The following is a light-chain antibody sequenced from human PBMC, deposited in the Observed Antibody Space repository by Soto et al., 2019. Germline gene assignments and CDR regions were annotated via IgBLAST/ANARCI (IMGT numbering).Light chain of an antibody. J-gene: IGLJ2*01. V-gene: IGLV1-40*01. CDR1: SSNIGAGYD. CDR3: QSYDSGLSGAV. Sequence: QSVLTQPPSVSGAPGQRVTISCTGSSSNIGAGYDVHWYQQLPGTAPKLLIYGNSNRPSGVPDRFSGSKSGTSASLAITGLQAEEEADYYCQSYDSGLSGAVFGGGTKLTVL. CDR2: GNS.